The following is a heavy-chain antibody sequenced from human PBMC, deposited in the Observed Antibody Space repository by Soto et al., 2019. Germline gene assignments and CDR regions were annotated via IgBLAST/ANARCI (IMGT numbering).Heavy chain of an antibody. CDR1: GFTFGSYV. D-gene: IGHD3-10*01. J-gene: IGHJ4*02. V-gene: IGHV3-23*01. CDR2: ITAAGDSA. Sequence: PGGSLRLSCAASGFTFGSYVMTWVRQAPGKGLEWVSSITAAGDSAYYAGSVKGRFTMSRDNSKNTLYLQMNILRAEDAAVYHCVKDRLRSGSHSWGQGTLVTVSS. CDR3: VKDRLRSGSHS.